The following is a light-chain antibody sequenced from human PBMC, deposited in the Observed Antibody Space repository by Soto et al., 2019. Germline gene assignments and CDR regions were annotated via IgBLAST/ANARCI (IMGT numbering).Light chain of an antibody. CDR1: QSVSSSY. Sequence: ELVLTQSPGTLSLSPGERATLSCRASQSVSSSYLAWYQQKPGQAPRLLIYGASSRATGIPDRFSGSGSGTDFTLTISRLEPGDFAVYYCQQYGSSPRITFGQGTRLEIK. CDR2: GAS. V-gene: IGKV3-20*01. CDR3: QQYGSSPRIT. J-gene: IGKJ5*01.